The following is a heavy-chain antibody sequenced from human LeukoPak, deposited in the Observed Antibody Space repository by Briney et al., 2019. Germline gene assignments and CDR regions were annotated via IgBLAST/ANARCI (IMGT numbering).Heavy chain of an antibody. D-gene: IGHD6-6*01. Sequence: LRLSCAASGFTFSSYGMHWVRQAPGKGLEWVAVISYDGSNKYYADSVKGRFTISRDNSKNTLYLQMNSLRAEDTAVYYCARAWSSSSSSYFDYWGQGTLVTVSS. J-gene: IGHJ4*02. CDR2: ISYDGSNK. CDR1: GFTFSSYG. CDR3: ARAWSSSSSSYFDY. V-gene: IGHV3-30*03.